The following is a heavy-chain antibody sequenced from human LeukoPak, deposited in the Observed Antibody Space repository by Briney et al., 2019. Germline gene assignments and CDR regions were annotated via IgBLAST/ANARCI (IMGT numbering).Heavy chain of an antibody. D-gene: IGHD5-12*01. J-gene: IGHJ4*02. Sequence: ASVKVSCKASGYTSTSYYMHWVRQAPGQGLEWMGIINPSGGSTSYAQKFQGRVTMTRDTSTSTVYMELSSLRSEDTAVYYCARDMDHVVATSPFDYWGQGTLVTVSS. V-gene: IGHV1-46*01. CDR3: ARDMDHVVATSPFDY. CDR2: INPSGGST. CDR1: GYTSTSYY.